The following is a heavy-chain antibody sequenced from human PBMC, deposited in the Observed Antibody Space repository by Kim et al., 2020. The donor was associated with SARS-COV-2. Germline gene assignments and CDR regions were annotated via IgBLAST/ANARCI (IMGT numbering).Heavy chain of an antibody. J-gene: IGHJ4*02. D-gene: IGHD3-22*01. CDR1: GFTFSSYS. CDR3: ARGPDSRWGSSGYYLVDY. CDR2: ISSSSSYI. V-gene: IGHV3-21*01. Sequence: GGSLRLSCAASGFTFSSYSMNWVRQAPGKGLEWVSSISSSSSYIYYADSVKGRFTISRDNAKNSLYLQMNSLRAEDTAVYYCARGPDSRWGSSGYYLVDYWGQGTLVTVSS.